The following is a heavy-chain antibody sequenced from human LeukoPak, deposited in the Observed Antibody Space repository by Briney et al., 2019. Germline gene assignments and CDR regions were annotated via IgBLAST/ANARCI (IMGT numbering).Heavy chain of an antibody. D-gene: IGHD2-2*01. J-gene: IGHJ5*02. V-gene: IGHV4-4*02. CDR2: IFHSGHT. CDR1: GDSIITNHW. Sequence: SGTLSLTCGVSGDSIITNHWWSWVRQPPGKGLEWIGEIFHSGHTNYNPSLKSRVTISLDKSRNQFSLNLIYVTAADTAVYYCARDQVGKYCSSTSCYDRVGWFDPWGQGTLVTVSS. CDR3: ARDQVGKYCSSTSCYDRVGWFDP.